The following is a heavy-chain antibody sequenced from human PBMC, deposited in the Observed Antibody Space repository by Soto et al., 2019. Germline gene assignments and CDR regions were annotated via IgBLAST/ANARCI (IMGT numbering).Heavy chain of an antibody. CDR2: ISYDGSNK. CDR1: GFTFSSYG. Sequence: LRLSCAASGFTFSSYGMHWVRQAPGKGLEWVAVISYDGSNKYYADSVKGRFTISRDNSKNTLYLQMNSLRAEDTAVYYCAKDIVDTALDYYYGMDVWGQGTTVTVSS. J-gene: IGHJ6*02. D-gene: IGHD5-18*01. CDR3: AKDIVDTALDYYYGMDV. V-gene: IGHV3-30*18.